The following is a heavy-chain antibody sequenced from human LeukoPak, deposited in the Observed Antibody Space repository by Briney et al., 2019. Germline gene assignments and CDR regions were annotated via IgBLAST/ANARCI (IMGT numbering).Heavy chain of an antibody. V-gene: IGHV3-48*03. J-gene: IGHJ6*03. D-gene: IGHD1-1*01. CDR3: ARDRLLEDRDYSSYYYMDV. CDR2: ISSSGSTI. CDR1: GFTFSSYE. Sequence: GGSLRLSCAASGFTFSSYEMNWVRQAPGKGLEWVSYISSSGSTIYYADSVKGRFTISRDNAKNSLYLQMNSLRAEDTAVYYCARDRLLEDRDYSSYYYMDVWGKGTTVTVSS.